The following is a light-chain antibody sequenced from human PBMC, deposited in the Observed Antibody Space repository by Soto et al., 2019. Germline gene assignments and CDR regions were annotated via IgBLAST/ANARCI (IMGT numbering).Light chain of an antibody. Sequence: DIQMTQSPSTLSASVGDRVTITCRASQSISTWLAWYQQKPGEAPKLLIYKASSLESGVPSRFSGGGSGTEVTLTISSLQPDDFATYFCQQYSSYSWTFGQGTMVEVK. CDR3: QQYSSYSWT. CDR1: QSISTW. V-gene: IGKV1-5*03. CDR2: KAS. J-gene: IGKJ1*01.